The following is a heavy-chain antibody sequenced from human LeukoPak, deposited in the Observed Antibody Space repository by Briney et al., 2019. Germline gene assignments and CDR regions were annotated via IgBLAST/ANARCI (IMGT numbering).Heavy chain of an antibody. Sequence: ASVKVSCKASGYAFTRHYMHWVRQAPGQGLEWMGLINPSGSSTIYAQKFQGRVTMTRDMSTSTDYTELSSLRSEDTAVYYCARDNSVGDYAWWFDPWGQGTLVTVSS. J-gene: IGHJ5*02. V-gene: IGHV1-46*01. CDR2: INPSGSST. CDR3: ARDNSVGDYAWWFDP. D-gene: IGHD1-26*01. CDR1: GYAFTRHY.